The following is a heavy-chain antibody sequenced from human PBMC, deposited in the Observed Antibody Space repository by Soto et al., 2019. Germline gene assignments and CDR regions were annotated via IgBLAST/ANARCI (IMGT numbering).Heavy chain of an antibody. V-gene: IGHV3-48*01. CDR1: GFTFSSYS. D-gene: IGHD6-6*01. Sequence: EVQLVESGGGLVQPGGSLRLSCAASGFTFSSYSMNWVRQAPGKGLEWVSYISSSSSTIYYADSVKGRFTISRDNAKNSLYLQMNSLRAEDTAVYYCAAPVGSSRAAWGQGTLVTVSS. CDR2: ISSSSSTI. J-gene: IGHJ5*02. CDR3: AAPVGSSRAA.